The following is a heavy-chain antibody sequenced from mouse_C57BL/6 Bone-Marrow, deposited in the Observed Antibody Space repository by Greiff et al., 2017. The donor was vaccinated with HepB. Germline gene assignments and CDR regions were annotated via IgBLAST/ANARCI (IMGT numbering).Heavy chain of an antibody. J-gene: IGHJ3*01. CDR1: GYTFTDYN. D-gene: IGHD1-1*01. Sequence: EVQLQQSGPELVKPGASVKMSCKASGYTFTDYNMHWVKQSHGKSLEWIGYINPNNGGTSYNQKFKGKATLTVNKSSSTAYMELRSLTSEDSAVYYCARGDGSSSWFAYWGQGTLVTVSA. CDR3: ARGDGSSSWFAY. V-gene: IGHV1-22*01. CDR2: INPNNGGT.